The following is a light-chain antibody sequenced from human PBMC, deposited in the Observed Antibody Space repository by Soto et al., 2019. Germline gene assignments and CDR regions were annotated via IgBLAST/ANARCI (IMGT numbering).Light chain of an antibody. J-gene: IGKJ3*01. CDR2: WAS. V-gene: IGKV4-1*01. CDR3: QHYYSSPFT. Sequence: DIVMTQSPDSLAVSLGERATINCKSSQSVLYSSNYLAWYQQKPGQPPKLLIYWASTRESGVPDRFSGSGSGTDLTLTISSLQAEDVAVYYCQHYYSSPFTFGPGTKVDIK. CDR1: QSVLYSSNY.